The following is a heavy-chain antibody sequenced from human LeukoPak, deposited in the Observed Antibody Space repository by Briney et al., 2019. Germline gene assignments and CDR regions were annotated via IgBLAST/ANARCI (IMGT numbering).Heavy chain of an antibody. Sequence: GGSLRLSCAASGFTFSSYSMTWVRQAPGKGLEWVSSISSSSSYIYYADSVKGRFTISRDNAKNSLYLQMNSLRAEDTAVYYCAREVYYDILTGSEGFDYWGQGTLVTVSS. CDR3: AREVYYDILTGSEGFDY. CDR2: ISSSSSYI. CDR1: GFTFSSYS. D-gene: IGHD3-9*01. J-gene: IGHJ4*02. V-gene: IGHV3-21*01.